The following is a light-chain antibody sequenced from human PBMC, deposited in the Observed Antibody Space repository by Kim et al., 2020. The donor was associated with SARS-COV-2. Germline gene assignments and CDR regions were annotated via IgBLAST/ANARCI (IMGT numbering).Light chain of an antibody. CDR2: DNN. CDR1: SHNIGNNY. V-gene: IGLV1-51*01. Sequence: VTMSCWGSSHNIGNNYVFWAQPVPRHAPKLLFYDNNRRPSGIPYRFSGSKSGASATLGITGLQTGDEAEYYCGTWDSSLNVVVFGGGTQLTVL. CDR3: GTWDSSLNVVV. J-gene: IGLJ2*01.